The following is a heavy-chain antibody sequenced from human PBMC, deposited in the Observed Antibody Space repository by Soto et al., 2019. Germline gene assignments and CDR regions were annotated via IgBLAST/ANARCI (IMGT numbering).Heavy chain of an antibody. J-gene: IGHJ4*02. Sequence: SETLSLTCAVYGGSFSAYYWSWIRQPPGRGLEWIGEINHSGGTSYNPSLKSRVTISVDTSKNQFSLKLSSVTAADTAVYYCARDPTPYYYDSSGTVVWGQGTLVAVSS. CDR1: GGSFSAYY. CDR2: INHSGGT. CDR3: ARDPTPYYYDSSGTVV. V-gene: IGHV4-34*01. D-gene: IGHD3-22*01.